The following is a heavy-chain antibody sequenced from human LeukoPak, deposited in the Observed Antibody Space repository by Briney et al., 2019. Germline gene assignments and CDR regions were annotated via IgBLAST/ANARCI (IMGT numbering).Heavy chain of an antibody. CDR1: GYSISTGYY. CDR2: FYHGGST. V-gene: IGHV4-38-2*02. Sequence: SETLSLTCTVSGYSISTGYYWDWIRQPPGKGLEWIGTFYHGGSTYYNPSLKSRVTISVDTSKNQFSLNLTSVTAADTAVYYCAREPYYYDSSGYYAGDWGQGTLVTVSS. D-gene: IGHD3-22*01. J-gene: IGHJ4*02. CDR3: AREPYYYDSSGYYAGD.